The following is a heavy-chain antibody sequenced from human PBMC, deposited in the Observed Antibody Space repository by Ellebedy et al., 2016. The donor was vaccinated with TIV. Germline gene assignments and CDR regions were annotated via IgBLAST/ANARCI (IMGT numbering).Heavy chain of an antibody. CDR2: ISYVGNT. D-gene: IGHD3-10*01. J-gene: IGHJ5*02. Sequence: SETLSLXXSVAGVSITSRTYYWSWFRQPPGKGLEWIGYISYVGNTAYNPSLKSRVSVSMDTSENKFSLSLTSVTDADTAVYYCARGRTYGSGSYPQFDPWGQGTLVTVSS. V-gene: IGHV4-31*02. CDR3: ARGRTYGSGSYPQFDP. CDR1: GVSITSRTYY.